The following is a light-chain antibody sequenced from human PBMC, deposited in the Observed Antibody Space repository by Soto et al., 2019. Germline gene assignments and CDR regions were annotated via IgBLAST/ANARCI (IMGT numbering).Light chain of an antibody. CDR1: SSNIGGNT. J-gene: IGLJ1*01. Sequence: QSVLTQPPSASGTPGQRVTISCSGSSSNIGGNTVNWYQHLPGAAPRLLIYDNNRRPSGVPDRFSGSKSGTSSSLAISGLQSQDEADYYCAAWDDNLNAYVFGSGTKVTVL. V-gene: IGLV1-44*01. CDR2: DNN. CDR3: AAWDDNLNAYV.